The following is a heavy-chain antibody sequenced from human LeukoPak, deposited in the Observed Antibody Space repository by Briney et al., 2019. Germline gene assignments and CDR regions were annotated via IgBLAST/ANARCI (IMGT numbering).Heavy chain of an antibody. CDR1: GGSISSSSYY. D-gene: IGHD3-22*01. CDR3: ARHGPYYYDSSGYYLR. J-gene: IGHJ4*02. Sequence: PSETLSLTCTVSGGSISSSSYYWGWIRQPPGKGLEWIGSIYYSGSTYYNPSLKSRVTISVDTSKNQFSLKLSSVTAADTAVYYCARHGPYYYDSSGYYLRWGQGTLVTVSS. V-gene: IGHV4-39*07. CDR2: IYYSGST.